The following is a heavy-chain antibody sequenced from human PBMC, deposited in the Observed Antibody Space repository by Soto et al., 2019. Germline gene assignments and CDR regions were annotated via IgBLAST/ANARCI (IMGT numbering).Heavy chain of an antibody. CDR2: IKEDGSVK. D-gene: IGHD3-3*01. CDR3: ARDVSSEYASILDV. CDR1: RLTFSPYW. V-gene: IGHV3-7*03. J-gene: IGHJ4*02. Sequence: EGQLVESGGGLVQAGGSLRLTCEGFRLTFSPYWMTWVRQAPGKGLEWVASIKEDGSVKNYADSVKGRFTVSRDNVKRAMFLQMTSGRVDDTAVYFCARDVSSEYASILDVWGRGARVTVSS.